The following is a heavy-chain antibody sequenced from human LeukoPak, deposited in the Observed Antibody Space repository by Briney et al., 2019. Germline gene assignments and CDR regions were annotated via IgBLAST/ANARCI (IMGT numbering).Heavy chain of an antibody. D-gene: IGHD1-26*01. J-gene: IGHJ4*02. CDR2: ISGSGGST. CDR3: AKDGKELLLCYYFDY. CDR1: GFTFSSYA. Sequence: RPGGSLRLSCAASGFTFSSYAMSWVRQAPGKGLEWVSAISGSGGSTYYADSVKGRFTISRDNSENTLYLQMNSLRAEDTAVYYCAKDGKELLLCYYFDYWGQGTLVTVSS. V-gene: IGHV3-23*01.